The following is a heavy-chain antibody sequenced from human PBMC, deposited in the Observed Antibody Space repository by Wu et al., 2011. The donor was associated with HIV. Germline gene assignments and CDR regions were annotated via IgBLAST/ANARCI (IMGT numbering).Heavy chain of an antibody. CDR1: GGTFSSYA. CDR3: VRDYKGWNDRAPKFDR. D-gene: IGHD1-1*01. J-gene: IGHJ5*02. CDR2: IIAISGIV. V-gene: IGHV1-69*04. Sequence: QVQLVQSGAEVKKPGSSVKVSCKASGGTFSSYAISWVRQAPGQGLEWVGRIIAISGIVDISQKFQGRVTMIADRPSSAAYMELTSLTSEDAAMYFCVRDYKGWNDRAPKFDRWGQGTLVTVSS.